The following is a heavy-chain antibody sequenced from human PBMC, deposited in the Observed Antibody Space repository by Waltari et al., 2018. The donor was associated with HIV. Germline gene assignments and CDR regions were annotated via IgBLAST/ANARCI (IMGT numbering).Heavy chain of an antibody. CDR3: APFVPPDNGGLLQGWFDP. Sequence: QVQLIQSGAEVRKPGASVKVSCRVSGYPLTQLSMHWVRQTPEKGLEWMGGFDPEDGEPVYAQKFQGRVTMTEDTSIDTAYMELRSLSSEDTAVYFCAPFVPPDNGGLLQGWFDPWGQGTLVIVSS. CDR2: FDPEDGEP. V-gene: IGHV1-24*01. J-gene: IGHJ5*02. CDR1: GYPLTQLS. D-gene: IGHD1-26*01.